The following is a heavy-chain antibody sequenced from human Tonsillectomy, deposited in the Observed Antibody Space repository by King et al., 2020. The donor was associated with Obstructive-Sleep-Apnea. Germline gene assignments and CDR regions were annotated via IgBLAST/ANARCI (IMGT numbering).Heavy chain of an antibody. CDR2: INTRGTT. D-gene: IGHD3-10*01. CDR3: AKEGGGSGVYWVDS. V-gene: IGHV3-23*04. Sequence: VQLVESGGGVVQPGGSLRLSCAASGFTFSSYGISWVRQAPGKGLEWVSAINTRGTTFYAGSGRGRFSISRDNSKYTVNLQVNSLRAEDTALYYCAKEGGGSGVYWVDSWGQGTLVTVSS. CDR1: GFTFSSYG. J-gene: IGHJ4*02.